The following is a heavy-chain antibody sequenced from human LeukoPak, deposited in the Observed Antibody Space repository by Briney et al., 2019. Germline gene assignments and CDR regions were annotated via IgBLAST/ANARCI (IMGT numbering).Heavy chain of an antibody. Sequence: SETLSLTCTVSGGSISSGGYYWSWIRQPPGKGLEWIGYIYHSGSTYYNPSLKSRVTISVDRSKNQFSLKLSSVTAADTAVYYCARHGGTKGLGYFDCWGQGTLVTVSS. D-gene: IGHD1-7*01. CDR1: GGSISSGGYY. V-gene: IGHV4-30-2*01. J-gene: IGHJ4*02. CDR3: ARHGGTKGLGYFDC. CDR2: IYHSGST.